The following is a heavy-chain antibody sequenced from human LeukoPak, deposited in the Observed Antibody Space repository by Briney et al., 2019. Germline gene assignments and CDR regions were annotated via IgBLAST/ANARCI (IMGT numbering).Heavy chain of an antibody. V-gene: IGHV3-48*03. CDR3: ARGARVGNYMDV. J-gene: IGHJ6*03. Sequence: GGSLRLSCAASGFTFSSYEMNWVRQAPGKGLEWVSYISSSGSTIYYADSVKGRFTISRDNAKNLLYLQMNSLRAEDTAVYYCARGARVGNYMDVWGKGTTVTISS. D-gene: IGHD2-15*01. CDR2: ISSSGSTI. CDR1: GFTFSSYE.